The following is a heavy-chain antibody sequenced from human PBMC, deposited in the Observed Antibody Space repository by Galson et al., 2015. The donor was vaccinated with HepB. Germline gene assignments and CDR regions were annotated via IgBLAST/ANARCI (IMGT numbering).Heavy chain of an antibody. CDR2: IYGGGST. J-gene: IGHJ4*02. CDR1: GFTVSSNY. Sequence: SLRLSCAGSGFTVSSNYMNWVRQARGMGLEWLSVIYGGGSTHYADSVRGRLTISRDNSKNTLYLEMNSLRAEDTALYYRARDSGDWNQDYWGQGTLVTVSS. V-gene: IGHV3-66*01. CDR3: ARDSGDWNQDY. D-gene: IGHD1-1*01.